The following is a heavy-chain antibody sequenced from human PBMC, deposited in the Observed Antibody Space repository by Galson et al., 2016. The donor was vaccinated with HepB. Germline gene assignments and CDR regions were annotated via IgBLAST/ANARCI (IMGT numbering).Heavy chain of an antibody. D-gene: IGHD2-2*01. CDR1: GYTFTSHY. V-gene: IGHV1-46*01. J-gene: IGHJ4*02. Sequence: SCKASGYTFTSHYMHWVRQAPGQGLEWMGIINPSGGSTSYAQKFQGRVTMTRDTSTSTVYMELSSLRSEDTAVYYCARNAMYCSSTSCSTYYFDYWGQGTLVTVSS. CDR3: ARNAMYCSSTSCSTYYFDY. CDR2: INPSGGST.